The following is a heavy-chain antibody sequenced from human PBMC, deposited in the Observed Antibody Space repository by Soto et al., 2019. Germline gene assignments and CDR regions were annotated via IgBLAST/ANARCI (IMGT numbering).Heavy chain of an antibody. D-gene: IGHD3-10*01. CDR3: AKAPYYDGSWYYFDY. Sequence: PGGSLRLSCASSVCTFDDYAMHCVRQAPGKCLEWVSGISWNSGSIGYADSVKGRFTISRDNAKNSLYLQMNSLRAEDTALYYCAKAPYYDGSWYYFDYWTQRTQGTV. CDR1: VCTFDDYA. J-gene: IGHJ4*02. V-gene: IGHV3-9*01. CDR2: ISWNSGSI.